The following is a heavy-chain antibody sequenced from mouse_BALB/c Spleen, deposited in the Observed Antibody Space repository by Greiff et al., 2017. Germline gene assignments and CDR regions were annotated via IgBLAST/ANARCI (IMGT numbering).Heavy chain of an antibody. J-gene: IGHJ4*01. CDR2: ISSGGSYT. D-gene: IGHD2-1*01. CDR3: ARDGNYVRAMDY. Sequence: EVKLVESRGDLVKPGGSLKLSCAASGFTFSSYGMSWVRQTPDKRLEWVATISSGGSYTYYPDSVKGRFTISRDNAKNTLYLQMSSLKSEDTAMYYCARDGNYVRAMDYWGQGTSVTVSS. V-gene: IGHV5-6*02. CDR1: GFTFSSYG.